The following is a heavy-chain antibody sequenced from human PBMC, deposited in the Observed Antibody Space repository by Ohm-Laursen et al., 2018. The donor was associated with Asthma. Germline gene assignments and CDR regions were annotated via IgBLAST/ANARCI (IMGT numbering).Heavy chain of an antibody. CDR3: ARDATYYYDSSGYYFDY. Sequence: SLRLSCSASGFTFSSYWMHWVRQAPGKGPVWVSRLNTDGSGTWYADSVKGRFTISRDNSKNTLYLQMNSLRAEDTAVYYCARDATYYYDSSGYYFDYWGQGTLVTVSS. J-gene: IGHJ4*02. D-gene: IGHD3-22*01. CDR2: LNTDGSGT. CDR1: GFTFSSYW. V-gene: IGHV3-74*01.